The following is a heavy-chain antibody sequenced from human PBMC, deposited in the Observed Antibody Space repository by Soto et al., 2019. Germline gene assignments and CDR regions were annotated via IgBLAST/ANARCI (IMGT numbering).Heavy chain of an antibody. D-gene: IGHD3-10*01. CDR2: ISYDGSNK. V-gene: IGHV3-30*18. Sequence: LRLSCAASGFTFSSYGMHWVRQAPGKGLEWVAVISYDGSNKYYADSVKGRFTISRDNSKNTLYLQMNSLRAEDTAVYYCAKSYYYGSGSYSYFDYWGQGTLVTVSS. CDR1: GFTFSSYG. CDR3: AKSYYYGSGSYSYFDY. J-gene: IGHJ4*02.